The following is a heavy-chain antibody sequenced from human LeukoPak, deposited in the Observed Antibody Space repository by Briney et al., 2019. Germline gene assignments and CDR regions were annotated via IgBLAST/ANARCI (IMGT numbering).Heavy chain of an antibody. CDR3: ASSGSYRFDY. CDR2: IYSGGTT. V-gene: IGHV3-53*01. D-gene: IGHD1-26*01. J-gene: IGHJ4*02. CDR1: GFTVSSID. Sequence: PGGSLRLSCAASGFTVSSIDMSWVRQAPGKGLEWVSVIYSGGTTYYADSVKGRFTISRDNSKNTLYLQMNSLRDEDTAVYYCASSGSYRFDYWGQGTLVTVSS.